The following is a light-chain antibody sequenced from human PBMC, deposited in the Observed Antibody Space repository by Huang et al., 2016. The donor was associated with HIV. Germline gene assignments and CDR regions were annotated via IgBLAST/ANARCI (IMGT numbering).Light chain of an antibody. Sequence: DIQMTQTPSSVSASVGDRVTITCRASQSISRYLNWYQQKPGKAPKLLIYAASTLQSGVPSRFSCSGSGTDFTLTISSLQFEDFATYYCQQSYSTLPFTFGPGTKVDIK. CDR2: AAS. CDR1: QSISRY. CDR3: QQSYSTLPFT. J-gene: IGKJ3*01. V-gene: IGKV1-39*01.